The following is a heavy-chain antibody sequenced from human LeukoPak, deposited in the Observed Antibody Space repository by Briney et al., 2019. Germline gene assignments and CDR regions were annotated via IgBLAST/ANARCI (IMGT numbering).Heavy chain of an antibody. D-gene: IGHD3-22*01. Sequence: GGSLRLSCAASGFTFSDYYMSWIRQAPGKGLEWFSYISSSDDFRHYADSVKGRFTISRDNAKNSLYLQMNSLRAEDTAVYYCARDTFYDSSGYYYFWGQGTLVTVSS. CDR1: GFTFSDYY. CDR2: ISSSDDFR. V-gene: IGHV3-11*01. CDR3: ARDTFYDSSGYYYF. J-gene: IGHJ4*02.